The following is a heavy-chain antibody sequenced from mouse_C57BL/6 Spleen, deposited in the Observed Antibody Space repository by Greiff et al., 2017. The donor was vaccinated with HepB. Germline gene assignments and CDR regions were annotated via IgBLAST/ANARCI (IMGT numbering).Heavy chain of an antibody. D-gene: IGHD1-1*01. Sequence: EVKLVESGGGLVKPGGSLKLSCAASGFTFSSYAMSWVRQTPEKRLEWVATISDGGSYTYYPDNVKGRFTISRDNAKNNLYLQMSHLKSEDTAMYYCARAYYYGSYYAMDYWGQGTSVTVSS. V-gene: IGHV5-4*03. CDR1: GFTFSSYA. CDR2: ISDGGSYT. CDR3: ARAYYYGSYYAMDY. J-gene: IGHJ4*01.